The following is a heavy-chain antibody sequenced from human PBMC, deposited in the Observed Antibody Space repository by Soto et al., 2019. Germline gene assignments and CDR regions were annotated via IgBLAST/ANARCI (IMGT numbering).Heavy chain of an antibody. CDR2: INPSGGST. Sequence: ASVKVSCKASGYTFTSYYMHWVRQAPGQGLEWMGIINPSGGSTSYAQKFQGRVTMTRDTSTSTVYMELSSLRSEDTAVYYCARDPYVVVTATADYFDYWGQGTLVPVSS. CDR1: GYTFTSYY. J-gene: IGHJ4*02. D-gene: IGHD2-21*02. V-gene: IGHV1-46*01. CDR3: ARDPYVVVTATADYFDY.